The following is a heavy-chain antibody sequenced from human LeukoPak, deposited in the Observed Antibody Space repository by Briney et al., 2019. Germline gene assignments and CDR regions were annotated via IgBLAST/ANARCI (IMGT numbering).Heavy chain of an antibody. CDR2: INQDGSEK. Sequence: GGSLRLSCAASGFTFSSYWMSWVRQAPGKGLEWVAPINQDGSEKYYVDSVKGRFTISRDNAKNSLYLQMNSLRAEDTAVDYCGGYKMDYRDVWGKGTTVTIS. V-gene: IGHV3-7*01. D-gene: IGHD5-12*01. CDR3: GGYKMDYRDV. CDR1: GFTFSSYW. J-gene: IGHJ6*03.